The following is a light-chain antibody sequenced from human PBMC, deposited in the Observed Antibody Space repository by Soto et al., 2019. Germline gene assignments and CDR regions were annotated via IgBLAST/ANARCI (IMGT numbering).Light chain of an antibody. V-gene: IGKV3-20*01. CDR3: QHYGDSSWT. J-gene: IGKJ1*01. CDR1: QGVTSTN. Sequence: EIVLTQSPGTLSLSPGERATLSCRASQGVTSTNLVWYQQKRGQAPRLLIYGISNRATGVPDRFSGSGSGTDFTLSISRLEPEDSAIYYCQHYGDSSWTFGQGTKVEIK. CDR2: GIS.